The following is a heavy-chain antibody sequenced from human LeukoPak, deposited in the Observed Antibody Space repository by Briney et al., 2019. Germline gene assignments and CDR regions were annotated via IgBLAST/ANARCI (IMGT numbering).Heavy chain of an antibody. CDR3: ARGYCSGGSCYAFDH. V-gene: IGHV3-21*04. CDR1: GFTFSSYS. D-gene: IGHD2-15*01. J-gene: IGHJ4*02. Sequence: GGTLRLSCAASGFTFSSYSMNWVRQAPGKGLEWVSSISSSSSYISYADSVKGRFTISRDNAKNSLYLQMNSLRAEDTAMYYCARGYCSGGSCYAFDHWGQGTLVTVSS. CDR2: ISSSSSYI.